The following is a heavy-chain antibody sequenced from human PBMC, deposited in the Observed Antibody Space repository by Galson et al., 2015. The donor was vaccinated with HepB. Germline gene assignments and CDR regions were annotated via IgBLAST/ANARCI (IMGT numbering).Heavy chain of an antibody. CDR2: IWYDGSNK. D-gene: IGHD4-17*01. V-gene: IGHV3-33*01. J-gene: IGHJ6*02. Sequence: SLRLSCAASGFTFSSYGMHWVRQAPGKGLEWVAVIWYDGSNKYYADSVKGRFTISRDNSKNTLYLQMNSLRAEDTAVYYCARGKGLRQPGVYGMDVWGQGTTVTVSS. CDR3: ARGKGLRQPGVYGMDV. CDR1: GFTFSSYG.